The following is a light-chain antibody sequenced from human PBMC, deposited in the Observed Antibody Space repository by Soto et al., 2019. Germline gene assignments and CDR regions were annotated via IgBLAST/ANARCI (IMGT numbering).Light chain of an antibody. CDR1: ISNIGTYNL. Sequence: QSVLTQPASVSGSPGQSITISCTGSISNIGTYNLVSWYQQLPGKAPQFLVYEATKRPSGVSDRFSGSKSGNSASLTISGLQAEDEAECYCCSYAGDNSWVFGGGTKVTVL. CDR2: EAT. J-gene: IGLJ3*02. CDR3: CSYAGDNSWV. V-gene: IGLV2-23*01.